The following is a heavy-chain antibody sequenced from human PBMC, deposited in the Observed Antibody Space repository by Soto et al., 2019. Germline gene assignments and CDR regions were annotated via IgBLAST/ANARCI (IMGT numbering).Heavy chain of an antibody. CDR2: INHSGST. D-gene: IGHD3-22*01. V-gene: IGHV4-34*01. CDR3: ARVRGTRITRIVVMGSDY. CDR1: GGSFSGYY. J-gene: IGHJ4*02. Sequence: QVQLQQWGAGLLKPSETLSLTCAVYGGSFSGYYWSWIRQPPGKGLEWIGEINHSGSTNYNPSLKSRVTISVESSKNQFSLKRSSVTAADTAVYYCARVRGTRITRIVVMGSDYWGQGTLVTVSS.